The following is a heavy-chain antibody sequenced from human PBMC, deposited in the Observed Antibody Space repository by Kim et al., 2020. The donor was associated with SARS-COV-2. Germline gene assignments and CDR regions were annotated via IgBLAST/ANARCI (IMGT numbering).Heavy chain of an antibody. CDR2: GLYSGTT. Sequence: SETLSLTCSVSGVSISTNTFYWTWVRQPPGKGLEWIGFGLYSGTTRYNPSLKSRVSISLDTSKNQFSLNLGSVTPADTAVYYCVRDEGHYYFYGMDVWGQGTTVTVSS. V-gene: IGHV4-61*01. CDR1: GVSISTNTFY. D-gene: IGHD3-3*01. J-gene: IGHJ6*02. CDR3: VRDEGHYYFYGMDV.